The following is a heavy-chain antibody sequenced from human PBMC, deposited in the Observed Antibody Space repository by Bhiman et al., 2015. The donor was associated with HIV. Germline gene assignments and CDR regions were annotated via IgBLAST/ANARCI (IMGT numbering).Heavy chain of an antibody. J-gene: IGHJ3*02. CDR3: VRASRIVVVVAAFDI. CDR2: ITWNSGSI. Sequence: VHLVESGGGVVQPGGSLRLSCAASGFSFSIYGMHWVRQAPGKGLEWVSSITWNSGSIAYADSVKGRFTISRDNAKNSLSLQMNSLRTEDTALYYCVRASRIVVVVAAFDIWGLGTMVTVSS. D-gene: IGHD3-22*01. V-gene: IGHV3-9*01. CDR1: GFSFSIYG.